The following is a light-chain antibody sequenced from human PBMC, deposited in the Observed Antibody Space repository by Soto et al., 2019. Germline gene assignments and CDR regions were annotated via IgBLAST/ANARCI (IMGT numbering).Light chain of an antibody. Sequence: QSALTQPASVSGSPGQSLSISCTGSRSDVGSYILVSWYQQHPGKAPKLIIYEGNRRPSGVSSRFSGSKSGNTASLTISGLQAEDEADYYCCSYTSTNTFVIGTGTKVTVL. J-gene: IGLJ1*01. V-gene: IGLV2-23*01. CDR2: EGN. CDR1: RSDVGSYIL. CDR3: CSYTSTNTFV.